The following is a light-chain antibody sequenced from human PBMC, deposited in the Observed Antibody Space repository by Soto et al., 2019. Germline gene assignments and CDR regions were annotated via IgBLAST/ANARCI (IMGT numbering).Light chain of an antibody. CDR1: QHVSSN. J-gene: IGKJ2*01. V-gene: IGKV3-15*01. CDR3: QQYNNWPYT. CDR2: RAS. Sequence: EIVMTQSPATLSVSPGGSATLSCRASQHVSSNFAWYRQKPGQAPTLLIYRASTRATGIPARFSGSGSGTEFTLAITSLQSEDFAVYYCQQYNNWPYTFGQGTKLEIK.